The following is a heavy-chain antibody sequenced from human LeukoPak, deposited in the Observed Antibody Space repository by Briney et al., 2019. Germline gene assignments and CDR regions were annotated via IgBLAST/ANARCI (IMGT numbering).Heavy chain of an antibody. CDR2: INPNSGGT. CDR1: GYTFTGYY. CDR3: ARVKDGLEYHSFDY. J-gene: IGHJ4*02. V-gene: IGHV1-2*02. D-gene: IGHD1-1*01. Sequence: ASVKVSCKASGYTFTGYYIHWVRQAPGQGLEWVGWINPNSGGTDYAQKFQGRVSTTRDTSISTAYMEVSSLRSDDTAVFFCARVKDGLEYHSFDYWGQGTLVTVSS.